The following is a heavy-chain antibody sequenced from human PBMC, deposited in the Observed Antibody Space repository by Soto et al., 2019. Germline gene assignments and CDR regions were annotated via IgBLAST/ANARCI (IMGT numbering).Heavy chain of an antibody. V-gene: IGHV3-30-3*01. CDR1: GFTFSSYA. CDR3: AVPHTFGSYYYGMDV. J-gene: IGHJ6*02. D-gene: IGHD3-16*01. Sequence: GGSLRLSCAASGFTFSSYAMHWVRQAPGKGLEWVAVISYDGSNKYYADSVKGRFTISRDNSKNTLYLQMNSLRAEDTAVYYCAVPHTFGSYYYGMDVWGQGTTVTVSS. CDR2: ISYDGSNK.